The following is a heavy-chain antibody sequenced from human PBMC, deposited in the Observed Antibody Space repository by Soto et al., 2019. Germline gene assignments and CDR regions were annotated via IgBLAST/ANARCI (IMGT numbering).Heavy chain of an antibody. D-gene: IGHD3-22*01. CDR2: ISVSGGST. V-gene: IGHV3-23*01. J-gene: IGHJ4*02. CDR3: AKGMYYYDSSGYRLFDY. CDR1: GFTFRNYA. Sequence: PGGSLRLSCAASGFTFRNYAMNWVRQAPGKGLEWVSGISVSGGSTYYADSVKGRLTVSRDNSKNTVFLQMNSLRAEDTAVYFCAKGMYYYDSSGYRLFDYWGQGTLVTVS.